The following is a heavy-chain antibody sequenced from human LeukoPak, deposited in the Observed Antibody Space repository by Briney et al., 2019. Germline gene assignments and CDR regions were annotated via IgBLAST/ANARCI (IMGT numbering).Heavy chain of an antibody. D-gene: IGHD5-18*01. CDR2: INHSGST. V-gene: IGHV4-34*01. J-gene: IGHJ4*02. CDR3: ARGGGRGYSYGYFDY. CDR1: GGSFSGYY. Sequence: PSETLSLTCAVYGGSFSGYYWSWIRQPPGKGLEWIGEINHSGSTNYNPSLKSRVTISVDTSKNQFSLKLSSVTAADTAVYYCARGGGRGYSYGYFDYWGQGTLVTVS.